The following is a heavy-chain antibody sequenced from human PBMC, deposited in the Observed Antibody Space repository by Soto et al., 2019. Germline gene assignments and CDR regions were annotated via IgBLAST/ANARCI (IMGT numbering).Heavy chain of an antibody. CDR3: ARSGYSSHGMDV. Sequence: GESLKISCQGSGYRFTTSWIGGVRQMPGKGLEWMGTIYPGDSDNRYSTSFQGQVTTSADKSMGTAYLQWRSLKASDTAMYYCARSGYSSHGMDVWGQGTTVTVSS. CDR2: IYPGDSDN. J-gene: IGHJ6*02. V-gene: IGHV5-51*01. CDR1: GYRFTTSW. D-gene: IGHD5-12*01.